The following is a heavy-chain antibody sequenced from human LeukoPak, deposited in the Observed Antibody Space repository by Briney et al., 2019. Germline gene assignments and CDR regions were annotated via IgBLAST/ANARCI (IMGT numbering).Heavy chain of an antibody. J-gene: IGHJ4*02. CDR1: GFTVSDKY. D-gene: IGHD5-24*01. Sequence: GGSLRLSCAASGFTVSDKYLGWVRQAPGKGLEWVSAISGSGGSTYYGDSVKGRFTISRDNSKNTLYLQMNSLRAEDTAVYYCAKDLEMGGVDYWGQGTLVTVSS. V-gene: IGHV3-23*01. CDR3: AKDLEMGGVDY. CDR2: ISGSGGST.